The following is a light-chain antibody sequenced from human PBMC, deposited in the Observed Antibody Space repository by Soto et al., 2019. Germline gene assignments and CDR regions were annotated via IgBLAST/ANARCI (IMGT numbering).Light chain of an antibody. V-gene: IGKV1-33*01. CDR1: QDISNY. CDR3: QQYDNLPAIT. J-gene: IGKJ5*01. CDR2: DAS. Sequence: DIQMTQSPSSLSASVGDRVTITCQASQDISNYLNWYQQKPGKAPKLLIYDASNLETGVPSRFIGSGFATAFTFTTSTLQPDDIATYYCQQYDNLPAITCGQGTRLEIK.